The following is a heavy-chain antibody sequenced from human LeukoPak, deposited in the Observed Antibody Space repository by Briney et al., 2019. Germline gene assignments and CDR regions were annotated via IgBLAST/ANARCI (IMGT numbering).Heavy chain of an antibody. Sequence: SETLSLTCTVSGGSISSSSYYWGWIRQPPGKGLEWIGSIYYSGSTYYNPSLKSRVTISVDTSKNQFSLKLSSVTAADTAVYYCARDSAGYSSSWYGGAAFDIWGQGTMVTVSS. V-gene: IGHV4-39*07. CDR2: IYYSGST. CDR1: GGSISSSSYY. D-gene: IGHD6-13*01. J-gene: IGHJ3*02. CDR3: ARDSAGYSSSWYGGAAFDI.